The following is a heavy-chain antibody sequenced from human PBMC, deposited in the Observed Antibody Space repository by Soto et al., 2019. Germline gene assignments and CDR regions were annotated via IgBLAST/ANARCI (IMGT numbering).Heavy chain of an antibody. CDR3: ARNRYFYDDRGYSLTYFAY. V-gene: IGHV4-30-2*01. D-gene: IGHD3-22*01. CDR2: TYHSGNP. CDR1: GDAISTGGYT. Sequence: SETLSLTCDVSGDAISTGGYTWAWIRQPPGKALEWIGHTYHSGNPYYNPSLKSRVIISVDRSKNQFSLKVRSVTAADTAVYYCARNRYFYDDRGYSLTYFAYWGQGTLVTVSS. J-gene: IGHJ4*02.